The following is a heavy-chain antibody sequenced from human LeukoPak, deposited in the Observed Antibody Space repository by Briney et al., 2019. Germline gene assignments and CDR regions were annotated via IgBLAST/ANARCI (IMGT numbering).Heavy chain of an antibody. V-gene: IGHV4-4*07. CDR2: VHSNGDT. Sequence: SETLSLTCTVSGASIRTYFWSWFRQPAGKGLEWIGRVHSNGDTYYNPSLESRVTVSMDTSKNQFALNLTSLTAADTAGYYCARDIGLAHWGQGTLVTVSS. CDR1: GASIRTYF. J-gene: IGHJ4*02. D-gene: IGHD3-16*02. CDR3: ARDIGLAH.